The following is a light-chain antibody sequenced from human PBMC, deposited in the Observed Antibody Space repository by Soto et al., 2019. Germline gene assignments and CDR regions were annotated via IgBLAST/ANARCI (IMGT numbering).Light chain of an antibody. CDR1: QSIFNY. V-gene: IGKV1-39*01. Sequence: DIQMTQSPSSLSASVGDRVTITCRASQSIFNYLNWYQQKPGKPPKLLMYTASNLASGVPSRFSGSGSRTDFTLTISSLQPEDFATYYCQQSSSTPFTFGPGTTVDIK. CDR2: TAS. CDR3: QQSSSTPFT. J-gene: IGKJ3*01.